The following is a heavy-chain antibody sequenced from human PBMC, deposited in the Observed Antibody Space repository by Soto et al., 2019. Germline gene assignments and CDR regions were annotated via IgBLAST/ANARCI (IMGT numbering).Heavy chain of an antibody. CDR3: ARGILPTTVTTSYFDY. J-gene: IGHJ4*02. D-gene: IGHD4-17*01. CDR2: ISAYNGNT. CDR1: GYTFTSYG. Sequence: GASVKVSCKASGYTFTSYGISWVRQAPGQGLEWMGWISAYNGNTNYAQKLQGRVTMTTDTSTSTAYMELRSLRSDDTAVYYCARGILPTTVTTSYFDYCGRGTLVTVSS. V-gene: IGHV1-18*01.